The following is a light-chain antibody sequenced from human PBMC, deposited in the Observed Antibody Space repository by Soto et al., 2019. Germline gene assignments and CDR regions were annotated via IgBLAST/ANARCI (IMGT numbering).Light chain of an antibody. CDR2: YAS. Sequence: EIMMTQSPATLSVSPGESATLSCRASQSVRNNLAWYQHKPGQAPRLLIYYASTRATGIPARFSGSGSGTEFTLTISSLQSEAFALYYCQQYNDWPPITFGQGTRLEIK. J-gene: IGKJ5*01. V-gene: IGKV3-15*01. CDR3: QQYNDWPPIT. CDR1: QSVRNN.